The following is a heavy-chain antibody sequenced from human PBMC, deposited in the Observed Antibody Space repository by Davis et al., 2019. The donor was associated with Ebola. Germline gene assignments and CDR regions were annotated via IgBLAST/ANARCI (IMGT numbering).Heavy chain of an antibody. J-gene: IGHJ6*03. Sequence: PGGSLRLSCAASGFTFSDYYMSWIRQAPGKGLEWVSYISSSGSTIYYADSVKGRFTISRDNAKNSLYLQMNSLRAEDTAVYYCARGNGLRFLEWYHMGYYYYMDVWGKGTTVTVSS. CDR3: ARGNGLRFLEWYHMGYYYYMDV. D-gene: IGHD3-3*01. CDR1: GFTFSDYY. CDR2: ISSSGSTI. V-gene: IGHV3-11*01.